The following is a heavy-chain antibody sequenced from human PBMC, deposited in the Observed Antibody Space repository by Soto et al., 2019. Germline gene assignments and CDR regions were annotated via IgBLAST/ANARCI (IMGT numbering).Heavy chain of an antibody. V-gene: IGHV3-33*01. CDR3: TSEGV. J-gene: IGHJ4*02. CDR2: IWYDGSNK. Sequence: QVQLVESGGGVVQPGRSLRLSCAASGFTFSSYGMHWVRQAPGKGLEWVAVIWYDGSNKYYADSVKGRFPISRDNSKNTLYLHMNSLRAEATAEYYCTSEGVWGQGTLVTVSS. CDR1: GFTFSSYG.